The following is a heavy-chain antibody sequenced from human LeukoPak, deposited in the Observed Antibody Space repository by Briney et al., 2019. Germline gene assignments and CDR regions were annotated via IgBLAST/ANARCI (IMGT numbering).Heavy chain of an antibody. J-gene: IGHJ4*02. CDR2: ISGSGGST. CDR1: GFTFSTYW. Sequence: PGGSLRLSCAASGFTFSTYWMSWVRQAPGKGLEWVSAISGSGGSTYYADSVKGRFTISRDNSKNTLYLQMNSLRGEDTAVYYCAKYRTLIVGATSFHYWGQGTLVTVSS. V-gene: IGHV3-23*01. D-gene: IGHD1-26*01. CDR3: AKYRTLIVGATSFHY.